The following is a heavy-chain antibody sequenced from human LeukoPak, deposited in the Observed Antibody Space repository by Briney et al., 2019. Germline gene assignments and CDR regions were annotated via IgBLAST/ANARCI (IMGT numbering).Heavy chain of an antibody. J-gene: IGHJ4*02. Sequence: SETLSLTCTVSGGSISSSSYYWRWIRQPPGKGLEWIGSIYYSGSTSYNPSLKSRVTISVDTSKNQFSLKLSSVTAADTAVYYCARREFAGRPDSYFDYWGQGTLVTVSS. V-gene: IGHV4-39*01. CDR1: GGSISSSSYY. CDR3: ARREFAGRPDSYFDY. CDR2: IYYSGST. D-gene: IGHD1-1*01.